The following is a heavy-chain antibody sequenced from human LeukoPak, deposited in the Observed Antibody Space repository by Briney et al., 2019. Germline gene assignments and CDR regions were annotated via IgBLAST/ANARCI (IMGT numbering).Heavy chain of an antibody. CDR2: ISSSSSYI. V-gene: IGHV3-21*01. CDR1: GFTFSSYS. J-gene: IGHJ6*02. CDR3: ASHGGNPYHYYYYGMDV. Sequence: GGSLRLSCAASGFTFSSYSMNWVRQAPGKGLEWVSSISSSSSYIYYADSVKGRFTISRDNAKNSLYLQMNSLRAEDTAVYYCASHGGNPYHYYYYGMDVWGQGTTVTVSS. D-gene: IGHD4-23*01.